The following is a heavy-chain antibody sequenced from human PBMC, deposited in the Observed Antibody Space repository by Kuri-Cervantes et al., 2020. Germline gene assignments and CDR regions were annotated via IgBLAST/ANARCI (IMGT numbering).Heavy chain of an antibody. CDR2: ISYDGSNK. Sequence: GGSLRLSCTASGFTFNRHTMTWVRQAPGKGLEWVAVISYDGSNKYYADSVKGRFTISRDNSKNTLYLQMNSLRAEDTAVYYCAKVDTAIFDYWGQGTLVTVSS. CDR3: AKVDTAIFDY. CDR1: GFTFNRHT. V-gene: IGHV3-30*18. J-gene: IGHJ4*02. D-gene: IGHD5-18*01.